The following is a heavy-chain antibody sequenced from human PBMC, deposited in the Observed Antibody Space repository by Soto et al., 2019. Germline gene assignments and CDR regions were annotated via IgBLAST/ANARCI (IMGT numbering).Heavy chain of an antibody. CDR3: ARARRYCSGGSCYMYYFDY. CDR1: GGSISSCC. D-gene: IGHD2-15*01. J-gene: IGHJ4*02. Sequence: SETLSLTCTVSGGSISSCCWSWIRQPPGKGLEWIGYIYYSESTNYSPSLKSRVTISVDTSKNQVSLKLSSVTAADTAVYYCARARRYCSGGSCYMYYFDYWGQGTLVTVSS. V-gene: IGHV4-59*01. CDR2: IYYSEST.